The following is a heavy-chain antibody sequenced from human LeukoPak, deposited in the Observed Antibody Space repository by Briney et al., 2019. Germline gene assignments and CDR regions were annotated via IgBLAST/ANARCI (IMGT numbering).Heavy chain of an antibody. CDR3: ARDRNSGYEFDY. J-gene: IGHJ4*02. V-gene: IGHV4-30-4*01. CDR2: IYFSGST. CDR1: GVSIRNGNYY. D-gene: IGHD5-12*01. Sequence: PSETLSLTCTVSGVSIRNGNYYWSWIRQPPGKGLEWIGNIYFSGSTDYNPSLRSRVSISVDMSKNQFSLNLNSVTAADTAVYYRARDRNSGYEFDYWGQGTLATVSS.